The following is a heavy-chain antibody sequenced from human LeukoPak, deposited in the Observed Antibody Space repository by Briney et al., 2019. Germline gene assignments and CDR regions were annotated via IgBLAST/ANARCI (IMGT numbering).Heavy chain of an antibody. D-gene: IGHD6-6*01. CDR1: GGSISTYY. Sequence: SETLSLTCTVSGGSISTYYWNWLRQPPGKGLEWIGYIYHSGSTNYNPSLQSRVTISVDTSKNQFSLNLNSVTAADTAVYYCARGGAARLHFQNWGQGTLVTVSS. V-gene: IGHV4-59*01. CDR2: IYHSGST. J-gene: IGHJ1*01. CDR3: ARGGAARLHFQN.